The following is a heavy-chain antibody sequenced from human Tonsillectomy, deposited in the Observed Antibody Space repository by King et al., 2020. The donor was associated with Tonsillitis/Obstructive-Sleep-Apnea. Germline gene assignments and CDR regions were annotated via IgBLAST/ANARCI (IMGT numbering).Heavy chain of an antibody. CDR1: GYTFTRYY. Sequence: QLVQSGAEVKKPGASVKVSCKASGYTFTRYYIHWVRQARGPGLEWMGIINPSSSITTHAQKFQGRVNMTRDTSTSTDYMELSSLTSDDTAVYYCARDDVVARYIDSWGQGTLVTVSS. D-gene: IGHD5-12*01. CDR3: ARDDVVARYIDS. J-gene: IGHJ4*02. V-gene: IGHV1-46*01. CDR2: INPSSSIT.